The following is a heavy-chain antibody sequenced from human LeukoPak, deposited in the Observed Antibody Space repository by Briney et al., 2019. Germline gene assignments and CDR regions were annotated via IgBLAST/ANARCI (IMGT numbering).Heavy chain of an antibody. D-gene: IGHD6-19*01. CDR1: GYIFTDHF. CDR3: ASTYSSGWYFDY. Sequence: EASVKVSCKSSGYIFTDHFIHWVRQAPGQGLEWMGWINPNSGGTNYAQKFQGRVTMTRDTSISTAYMELSRLRSDDTAVYYCASTYSSGWYFDYWGQGTLVTVSS. V-gene: IGHV1-2*02. J-gene: IGHJ4*02. CDR2: INPNSGGT.